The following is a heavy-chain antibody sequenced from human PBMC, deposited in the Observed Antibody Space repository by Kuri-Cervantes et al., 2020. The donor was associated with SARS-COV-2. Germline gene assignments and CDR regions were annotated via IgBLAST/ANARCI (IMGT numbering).Heavy chain of an antibody. CDR3: ARELTKYSGYDC. D-gene: IGHD5-12*01. CDR1: GFTFSSYD. J-gene: IGHJ4*02. V-gene: IGHV3-21*01. CDR2: ISGSGGST. Sequence: GGSLRLSCAASGFTFSSYDMHWVRQVPGKGLEWVSAISGSGGSTYYADSVKGRFTISRDNAKNSLYLQMNSLRAEDTAVYYCARELTKYSGYDCWGQGTLVTVSS.